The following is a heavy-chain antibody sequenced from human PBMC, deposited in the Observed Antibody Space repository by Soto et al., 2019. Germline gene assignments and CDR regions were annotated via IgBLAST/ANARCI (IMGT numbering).Heavy chain of an antibody. D-gene: IGHD6-13*01. J-gene: IGHJ4*02. V-gene: IGHV1-69*02. CDR1: GGTFSSYT. CDR2: IIPILGIA. Sequence: QVQLVQSGAEVKKPGSSVKVSCKASGGTFSSYTISWVRQAPGQGLEWMGRIIPILGIANYAQKFQGRVTITADKATSTAYMELSSLRAEDTAVYYCAPSEAAAGTSYWGQGTLVTVSS. CDR3: APSEAAAGTSY.